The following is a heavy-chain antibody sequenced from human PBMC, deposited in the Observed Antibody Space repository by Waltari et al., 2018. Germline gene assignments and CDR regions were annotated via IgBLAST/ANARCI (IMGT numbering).Heavy chain of an antibody. D-gene: IGHD4-17*01. Sequence: QVHLPESGPGLVKLSDTLSLTCTVSVLPLRRYYRSWVRQPPGKGLGWIGYSYYSGSTNYNPSLNSRVTISVDTSKNQFSLKLSSVTAADTAVYYCARSDYGDYGYFDLWGRGTLVTVSS. CDR2: SYYSGST. CDR1: VLPLRRYY. V-gene: IGHV4-59*07. J-gene: IGHJ2*01. CDR3: ARSDYGDYGYFDL.